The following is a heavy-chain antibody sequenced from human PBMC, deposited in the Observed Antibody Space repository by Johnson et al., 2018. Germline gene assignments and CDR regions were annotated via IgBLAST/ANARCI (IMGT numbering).Heavy chain of an antibody. CDR2: ISYDGSNK. CDR3: ARGEYYYDISGPNNWFDP. D-gene: IGHD3-22*01. CDR1: GFTFSNYA. Sequence: QVQLVESGGGLVQPGRSLRLSCAASGFTFSNYAVHWVRQAPGKGLEWVAVISYDGSNKYYADSVKGRFTISRDNSKNTLYLQMNSLRDEDTAVYFCARGEYYYDISGPNNWFDPWGQGTLVTVSS. V-gene: IGHV3-30-3*01. J-gene: IGHJ5*02.